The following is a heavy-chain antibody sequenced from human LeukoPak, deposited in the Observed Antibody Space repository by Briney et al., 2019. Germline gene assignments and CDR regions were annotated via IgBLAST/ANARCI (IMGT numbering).Heavy chain of an antibody. Sequence: GGSLRFSCAASGFTFSSYWMSWVRQAPGKGLEWVANIKQDGSEKYYVDSVKGRFTISRDNAKNSLYLQMNSLRAEDTAVYYCARSVDTAMAYYYYYMDVWGKGTTVTVSS. CDR1: GFTFSSYW. CDR3: ARSVDTAMAYYYYYMDV. CDR2: IKQDGSEK. J-gene: IGHJ6*03. D-gene: IGHD5-18*01. V-gene: IGHV3-7*01.